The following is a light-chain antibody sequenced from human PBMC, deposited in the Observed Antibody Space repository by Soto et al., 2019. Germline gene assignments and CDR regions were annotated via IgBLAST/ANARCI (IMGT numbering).Light chain of an antibody. CDR3: QQVNVYPST. V-gene: IGKV1-8*01. J-gene: IGKJ4*01. Sequence: AIRMTQSPSSLSASTGDRVTITFRASQGISNYLGWYQQKPGKAPKLLIYAASTLQTGVPSRFSGGGSGTDFTLTITSLQPEDFATYYCQQVNVYPSTFGGGTKVDIK. CDR1: QGISNY. CDR2: AAS.